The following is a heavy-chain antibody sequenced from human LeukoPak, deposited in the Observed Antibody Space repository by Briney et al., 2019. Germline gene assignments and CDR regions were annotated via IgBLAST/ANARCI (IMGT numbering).Heavy chain of an antibody. CDR3: ARGQLWRRGYYYYMDV. Sequence: GGSLRLSCAASGFTFSSYAMSWVRQAPGKGLEWVSAISGSGGSTYYADSVKGRFTISRDNSKNTLFLEMSSLRAEDTAVNSCARGQLWRRGYYYYMDVWGKGTTVTVSS. CDR1: GFTFSSYA. CDR2: ISGSGGST. D-gene: IGHD5-18*01. V-gene: IGHV3-23*01. J-gene: IGHJ6*03.